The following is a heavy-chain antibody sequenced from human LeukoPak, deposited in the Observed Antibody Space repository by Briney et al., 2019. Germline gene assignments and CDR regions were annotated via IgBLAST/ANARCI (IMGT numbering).Heavy chain of an antibody. Sequence: GASVKVSCKASGYTFTGYYMHWVRQAPGQGLEWMGWINPNSGGTNYAQKFQGRVTMTRDTSISTAYMELSRLRSDDTAVYYCASGNQTGMGSYYYYGMDVWGQGTTVTVSS. V-gene: IGHV1-2*02. D-gene: IGHD1-1*01. CDR1: GYTFTGYY. CDR2: INPNSGGT. J-gene: IGHJ6*02. CDR3: ASGNQTGMGSYYYYGMDV.